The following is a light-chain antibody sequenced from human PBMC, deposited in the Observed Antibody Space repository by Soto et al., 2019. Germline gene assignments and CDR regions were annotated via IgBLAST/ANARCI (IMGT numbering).Light chain of an antibody. CDR1: TSDVCGYHY. CDR2: DVS. J-gene: IGLJ1*01. CDR3: CSYTTSNTRQIV. V-gene: IGLV2-14*01. Sequence: QSGLTQPASVFGCPGQSITISCTGTTSDVCGYHYVSWYQQHPGKAPKFMIYDVSNRPSGVSNRFSGSKSGNTASLTISGLQAEDEADYYCCSYTTSNTRQIVFGTGTKVTVL.